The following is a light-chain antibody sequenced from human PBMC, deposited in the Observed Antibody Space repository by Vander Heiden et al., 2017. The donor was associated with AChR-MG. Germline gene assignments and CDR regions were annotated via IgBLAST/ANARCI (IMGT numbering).Light chain of an antibody. CDR3: QQSYSNPWT. CDR2: WAS. J-gene: IGKJ1*01. V-gene: IGKV4-1*01. Sequence: DIVLTQSPKYLPVSLGERATINCNSRQSDLYNFHKKTYFSWFQQKPGQPPRLRISWASARESGVPDRFSGNGSGTHFTLTITSLQADDVAVYFCQQSYSNPWTFGRGTSVDIK. CDR1: QSDLYNFHKKTY.